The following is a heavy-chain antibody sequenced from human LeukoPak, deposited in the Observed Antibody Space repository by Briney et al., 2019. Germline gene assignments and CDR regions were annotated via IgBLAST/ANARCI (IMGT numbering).Heavy chain of an antibody. D-gene: IGHD6-19*01. CDR2: IRYDGSNK. V-gene: IGHV3-30*02. Sequence: GGSLRLSCAASGFTFSSYGMHWVRQAPGKGLEWVAFIRYDGSNKYYADSVKGRFTISRDNSKNTLYLQMNSLRAEDTALYYCAKGRIAVEGDDAFDIWGQGTMVTVSS. J-gene: IGHJ3*02. CDR3: AKGRIAVEGDDAFDI. CDR1: GFTFSSYG.